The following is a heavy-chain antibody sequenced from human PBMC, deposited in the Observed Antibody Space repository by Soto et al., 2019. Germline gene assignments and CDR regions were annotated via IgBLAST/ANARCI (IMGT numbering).Heavy chain of an antibody. Sequence: QVQLVQSGAEVKKPGSSVKVSCKASGGTFSSYAISWVRQAPGQGLEWMGGIIPIFGTANYAQKFQGRVTITADESTSTAYMELSSLRSEDTAVYYCARGIRDSSGYYDHYYGMDVWGQGTTVTVSS. D-gene: IGHD3-22*01. CDR1: GGTFSSYA. J-gene: IGHJ6*02. CDR3: ARGIRDSSGYYDHYYGMDV. V-gene: IGHV1-69*01. CDR2: IIPIFGTA.